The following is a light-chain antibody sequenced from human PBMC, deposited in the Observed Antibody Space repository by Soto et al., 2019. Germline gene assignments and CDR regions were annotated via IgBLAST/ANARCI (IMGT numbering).Light chain of an antibody. V-gene: IGLV2-14*01. CDR1: SSDVGDYNY. Sequence: QSVLTQPASVSGSPGQSITISCTGTSSDVGDYNYVSWYQQHPGKAPKLLISEVSDRPSGISRRFSGSKSGNTASLTISGLQAEDEADYYCSSYTSSGSLYVFGSGTKVTVL. CDR3: SSYTSSGSLYV. J-gene: IGLJ1*01. CDR2: EVS.